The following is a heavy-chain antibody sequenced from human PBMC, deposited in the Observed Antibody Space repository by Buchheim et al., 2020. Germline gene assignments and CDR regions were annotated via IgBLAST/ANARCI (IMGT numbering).Heavy chain of an antibody. CDR3: ARDSGRGDYIWGSSISSGDY. V-gene: IGHV1-2*06. J-gene: IGHJ4*02. CDR2: INPNSGGT. D-gene: IGHD3-16*01. Sequence: QVQLVQSGAEVKKPGASVKVSCKASGYTFTGYYMHWVRQAPGQGLEWMGRINPNSGGTNYAQKFQGRVTMTRDTSISTAYMELSRLRSDDTAVYYCARDSGRGDYIWGSSISSGDYWGQGTL. CDR1: GYTFTGYY.